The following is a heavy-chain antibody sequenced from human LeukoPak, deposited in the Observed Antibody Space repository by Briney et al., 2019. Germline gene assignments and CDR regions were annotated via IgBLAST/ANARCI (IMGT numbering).Heavy chain of an antibody. Sequence: SVKVSCKASGGTFSSYAISWVRQAPGQGLEWMEGIIPIFGTANYAQKFQGRVTITADESTSTAYMELSSLRSEDTAVYYCASPYDSSDYPKGELDAFDIWGQGTMVTVSS. CDR1: GGTFSSYA. D-gene: IGHD3-22*01. J-gene: IGHJ3*02. V-gene: IGHV1-69*13. CDR3: ASPYDSSDYPKGELDAFDI. CDR2: IIPIFGTA.